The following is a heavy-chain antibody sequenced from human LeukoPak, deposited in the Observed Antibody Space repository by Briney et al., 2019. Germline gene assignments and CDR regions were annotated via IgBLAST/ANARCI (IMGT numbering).Heavy chain of an antibody. CDR3: ARDRYSGSY. Sequence: GGSLRLSCAASGFTFSSYAMSWVRQAPGKGLEWVANIKQDGSEKYYVDSVKGRFTISRDNAKNSLYLQMNSLRAEDTAVYYCARDRYSGSYWGQGTLVTVSS. CDR2: IKQDGSEK. CDR1: GFTFSSYA. J-gene: IGHJ4*02. V-gene: IGHV3-7*03. D-gene: IGHD1-26*01.